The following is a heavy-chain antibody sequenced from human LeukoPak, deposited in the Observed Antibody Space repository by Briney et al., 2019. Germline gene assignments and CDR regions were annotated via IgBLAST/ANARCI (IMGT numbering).Heavy chain of an antibody. Sequence: PGGSLRLSCAVSGFTFSSYAMSWVRRAPGKGLEWVSAISGSGGSTYSADSVKGRFTISRDNSKNTLYLQMNSLRAEDTAVYYCAEDQYNWNQGYFQHWGQGTLVTVSS. V-gene: IGHV3-23*01. CDR3: AEDQYNWNQGYFQH. CDR2: ISGSGGST. CDR1: GFTFSSYA. D-gene: IGHD1-20*01. J-gene: IGHJ1*01.